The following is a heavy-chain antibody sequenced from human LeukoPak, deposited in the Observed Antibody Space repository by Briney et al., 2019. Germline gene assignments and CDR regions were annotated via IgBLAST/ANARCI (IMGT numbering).Heavy chain of an antibody. J-gene: IGHJ4*02. CDR2: ISSASAYR. Sequence: PGGSLRLSCAASGFTFSSYSMHRVRQAPGKGLEWVSSISSASAYRYYADSVKGRFTISRDNAKNSLHLQMNSLRAEDSAVYHCTRGPTLIGVAGTWPLDDWGQGTLVTVSS. V-gene: IGHV3-21*01. CDR3: TRGPTLIGVAGTWPLDD. CDR1: GFTFSSYS. D-gene: IGHD6-19*01.